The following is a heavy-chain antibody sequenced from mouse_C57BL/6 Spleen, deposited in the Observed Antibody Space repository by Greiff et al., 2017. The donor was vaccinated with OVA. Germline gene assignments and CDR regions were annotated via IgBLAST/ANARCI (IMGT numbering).Heavy chain of an antibody. Sequence: EVQVVESGGGLVQPGGSLSLSCAASGFTFTDYYMSWVRQTPGKALEWLGFIRNKANGYTTEYSASVKGRFTISRDNSQSILYLQMNALRAEDSSTYYCARSYTVVFDYWGQGTTLTVSS. D-gene: IGHD1-1*01. CDR1: GFTFTDYY. CDR3: ARSYTVVFDY. J-gene: IGHJ2*01. CDR2: IRNKANGYTT. V-gene: IGHV7-3*01.